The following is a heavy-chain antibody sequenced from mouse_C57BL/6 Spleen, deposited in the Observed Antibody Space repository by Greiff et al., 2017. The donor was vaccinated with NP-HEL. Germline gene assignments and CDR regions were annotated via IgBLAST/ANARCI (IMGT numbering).Heavy chain of an antibody. D-gene: IGHD4-1*01. J-gene: IGHJ2*01. CDR1: GYTFTSYW. V-gene: IGHV1-53*01. Sequence: QVQLQQSGPELVKPGASVKLSCKASGYTFTSYWMHWVKQRPGQGLEWIGIINPSNGGTNYNEKFKSKATLTVDKSSSTAYMKLSRLTSETSADYYCANGGTVTYFDYWGQGTTLTVSS. CDR3: ANGGTVTYFDY. CDR2: INPSNGGT.